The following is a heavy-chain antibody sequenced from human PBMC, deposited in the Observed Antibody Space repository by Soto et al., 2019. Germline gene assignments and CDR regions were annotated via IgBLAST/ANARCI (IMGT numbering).Heavy chain of an antibody. J-gene: IGHJ6*02. CDR2: ISYDGGNK. CDR1: GFSFRSYS. Sequence: GGSLRLSCAASGFSFRSYSLHLVRQAPGKGLECVSLISYDGGNKDYADSVKGRFTISRDNSKNTVSLQMNSLRTEDTAVYYCERDRRYCSSTSCSGTYYYCYRMAFWGQGTPVTVSS. D-gene: IGHD2-2*01. CDR3: ERDRRYCSSTSCSGTYYYCYRMAF. V-gene: IGHV3-30-3*01.